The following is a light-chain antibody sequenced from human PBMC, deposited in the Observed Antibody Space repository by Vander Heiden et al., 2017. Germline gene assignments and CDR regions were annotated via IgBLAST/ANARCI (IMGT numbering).Light chain of an antibody. CDR3: SSYTSSSRVV. Sequence: QSSLPQPAAVSGSPGQSITISCTGPSRDVGAYDYVSWYQQHPGKVPKVMIFDVSNRPSGVSDRFSGSKSGNTASLAISGIQAEDEAHYYCSSYTSSSRVVFGGGTKLTVL. CDR1: SRDVGAYDY. V-gene: IGLV2-14*03. CDR2: DVS. J-gene: IGLJ2*01.